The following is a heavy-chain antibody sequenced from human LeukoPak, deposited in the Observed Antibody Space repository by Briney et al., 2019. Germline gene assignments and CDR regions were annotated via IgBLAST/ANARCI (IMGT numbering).Heavy chain of an antibody. CDR3: ARATTVTRYYFDY. D-gene: IGHD4-17*01. CDR2: INPNSGGT. Sequence: ASVKVSCKASGYSFTGYYMHWVRQAPGQGLEWMGWINPNSGGTNYAQKFQGRVTMTRDTSISTAYMELSRLRSDDTAVYYCARATTVTRYYFDYWGQGTLVTVST. J-gene: IGHJ4*02. V-gene: IGHV1-2*02. CDR1: GYSFTGYY.